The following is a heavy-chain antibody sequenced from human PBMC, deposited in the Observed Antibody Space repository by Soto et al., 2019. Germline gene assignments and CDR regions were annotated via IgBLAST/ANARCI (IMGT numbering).Heavy chain of an antibody. CDR2: ISSSSSYT. J-gene: IGHJ4*02. D-gene: IGHD6-13*01. Sequence: GGSLRLSCAASGFTFSDYYMSWIRQAPGKGLEWVSYISSSSSYTNYADSVKGRFTISRDNAKNSLYLQMNSLRAEDTAVYYCAPIGIAAAGTFDYWGQGTLVTVSS. CDR1: GFTFSDYY. CDR3: APIGIAAAGTFDY. V-gene: IGHV3-11*06.